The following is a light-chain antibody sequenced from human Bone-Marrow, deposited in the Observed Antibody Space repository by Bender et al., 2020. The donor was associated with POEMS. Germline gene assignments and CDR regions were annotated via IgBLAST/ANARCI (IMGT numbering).Light chain of an antibody. J-gene: IGLJ2*01. Sequence: ALTQAASVSGSPKQSITISCTGTSSDVGGYNYVSWYQHHPGKAPKLMIYDVSNRPSGVSNRFSASKSGNTASLTISGLQAEDEADYYCSSYTSSSTLLFGGGTKLTVL. CDR2: DVS. CDR3: SSYTSSSTLL. CDR1: SSDVGGYNY. V-gene: IGLV2-14*03.